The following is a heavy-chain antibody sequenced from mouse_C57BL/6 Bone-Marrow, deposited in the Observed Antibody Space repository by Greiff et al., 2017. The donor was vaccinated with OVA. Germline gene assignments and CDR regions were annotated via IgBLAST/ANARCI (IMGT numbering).Heavy chain of an antibody. CDR3: ARAWFAY. V-gene: IGHV5-17*01. J-gene: IGHJ3*01. CDR2: IRSGSRTI. CDR1: GFTFSDYG. Sequence: EVMLVESGGGLVKPGGSLKLSCAASGFTFSDYGLHWVRQAPEKGLEWVAYIRSGSRTIYYAATVKGRFTISRDNAKNTLFLQMTSLRSEDTAMYYCARAWFAYWGQGTLVTVSA.